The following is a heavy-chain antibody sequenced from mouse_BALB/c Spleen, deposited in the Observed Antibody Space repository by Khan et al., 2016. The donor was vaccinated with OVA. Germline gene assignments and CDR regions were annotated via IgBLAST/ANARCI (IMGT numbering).Heavy chain of an antibody. D-gene: IGHD1-2*01. CDR2: IDPEFGNT. CDR3: TRTEIHYYGSYAMDY. Sequence: EVQLQESGAELVKPGASVKLSCTASGFNIKDTYIHWVKQRPEQGLEWIGRIDPEFGNTKYDSKFQDKATIIADTSSYTAYLHLSSLTSEDTAVYFYTRTEIHYYGSYAMDYGGQGTSDTLAS. V-gene: IGHV14-3*02. CDR1: GFNIKDTY. J-gene: IGHJ4*01.